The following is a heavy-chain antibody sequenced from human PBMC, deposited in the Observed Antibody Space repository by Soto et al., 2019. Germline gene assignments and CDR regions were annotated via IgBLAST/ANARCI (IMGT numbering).Heavy chain of an antibody. Sequence: VQVLDSGGGLVQPGGSLRLSCAASGFIFSNYAMSWVRQAPGKGLEWVSTISDSGGSTYYADSVKGRFTISRDNSKNTLYLQMNSLRAEDTAVYYCAKRSNTPAAMKSPFDYWGQGTLVTVSS. CDR1: GFIFSNYA. CDR2: ISDSGGST. D-gene: IGHD2-2*01. V-gene: IGHV3-23*01. J-gene: IGHJ4*02. CDR3: AKRSNTPAAMKSPFDY.